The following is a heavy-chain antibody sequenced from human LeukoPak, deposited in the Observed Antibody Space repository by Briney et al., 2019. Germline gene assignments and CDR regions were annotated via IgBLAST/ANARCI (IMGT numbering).Heavy chain of an antibody. CDR1: GGSLSSSSYY. D-gene: IGHD3-22*01. Sequence: PSETLSLTCTVSGGSLSSSSYYWGWVRQPPGRGLEWIGSIYYSGSTYYNPSLKSRVTISVDTSKNQFSLKLSSVTAADTAVYYCARQVPYYYDSSGYYYPYYFDYWGQGTLVTVSS. V-gene: IGHV4-39*01. J-gene: IGHJ4*02. CDR2: IYYSGST. CDR3: ARQVPYYYDSSGYYYPYYFDY.